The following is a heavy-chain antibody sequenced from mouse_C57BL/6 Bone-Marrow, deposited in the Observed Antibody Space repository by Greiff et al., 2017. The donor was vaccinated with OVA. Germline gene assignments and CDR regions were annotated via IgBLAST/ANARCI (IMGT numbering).Heavy chain of an antibody. CDR3: ARFPYYFDY. CDR2: ISDGGSYT. J-gene: IGHJ2*01. CDR1: GFTFSSYA. V-gene: IGHV5-4*01. Sequence: EVQLMESGGGLVKPGGSLKLSCAASGFTFSSYAMSWVRQTPEKRLEWVATISDGGSYTYYPDNVKGRFTISRDNAKNNLYLQMSHLKSEDTAMYYCARFPYYFDYWGQGTTLTVSS.